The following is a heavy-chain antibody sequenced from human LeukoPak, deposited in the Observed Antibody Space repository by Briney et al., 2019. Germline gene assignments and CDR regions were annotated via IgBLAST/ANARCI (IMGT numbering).Heavy chain of an antibody. CDR2: MYYSGST. D-gene: IGHD2-15*01. Sequence: PSETLSLTCTVSGGSISTYYWSWIRQPPGKGLECIGYMYYSGSTNYSPSLKSRVTISVDTPKNQFSLKLSSVTAADTAVYYCARESSQYSFDYWGQGTLVTVSS. J-gene: IGHJ4*02. V-gene: IGHV4-59*01. CDR3: ARESSQYSFDY. CDR1: GGSISTYY.